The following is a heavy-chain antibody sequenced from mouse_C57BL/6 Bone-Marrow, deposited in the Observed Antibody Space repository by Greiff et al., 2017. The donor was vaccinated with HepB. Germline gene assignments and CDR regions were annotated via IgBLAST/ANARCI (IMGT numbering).Heavy chain of an antibody. CDR1: GFTFSDYY. Sequence: EVQVVESEGGLVQPGSSMKLSCTASGFTFSDYYMAWVRQVPEKGLEWVANINYDGSSTYYLDSLKSRFIISRDNAKNILYLQMSSLKSEDTATYYCARGSSGLYYFDYWGQGTTLTVSS. CDR2: INYDGSST. D-gene: IGHD3-2*02. CDR3: ARGSSGLYYFDY. V-gene: IGHV5-16*01. J-gene: IGHJ2*01.